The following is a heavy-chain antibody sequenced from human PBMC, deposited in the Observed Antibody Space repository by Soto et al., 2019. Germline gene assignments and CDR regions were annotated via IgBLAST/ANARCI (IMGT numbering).Heavy chain of an antibody. CDR1: GFSLTTTGVG. V-gene: IGHV2-5*02. D-gene: IGHD3-10*01. J-gene: IGHJ4*02. CDR3: AQTSGQLVRTLTGRRMRVLGYVEY. Sequence: QITLKESAPTLVKPTQTLSLTCTFSGFSLTTTGVGVAWIRQSPGEALEWLALIFWDAGQAYNSALKIRLTNTKDTAKNQVVLTMTNTGPVDTGSYSCAQTSGQLVRTLTGRRMRVLGYVEYWGVGTLVPVSS. CDR2: IFWDAGQ.